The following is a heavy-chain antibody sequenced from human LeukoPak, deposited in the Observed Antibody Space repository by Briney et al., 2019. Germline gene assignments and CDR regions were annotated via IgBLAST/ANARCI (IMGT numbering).Heavy chain of an antibody. CDR3: ARDGVVWFGDLFPFDY. J-gene: IGHJ4*02. CDR2: MSPNSGNT. Sequence: GASVKVSCKASGYTFTSYDINWVRQATGQGLEWMGWMSPNSGNTDYAQKFQGRVTMTRNTSISTAYMELSSLRSDDTAVYYCARDGVVWFGDLFPFDYWGQGTLVTVSS. D-gene: IGHD3-10*01. CDR1: GYTFTSYD. V-gene: IGHV1-8*01.